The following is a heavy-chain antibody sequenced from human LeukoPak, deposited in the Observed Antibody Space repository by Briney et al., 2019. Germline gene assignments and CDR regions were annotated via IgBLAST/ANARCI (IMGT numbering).Heavy chain of an antibody. CDR3: ARDSGYSSSWYPLNYYYYYGMDV. V-gene: IGHV4-59*01. Sequence: PSETLSLTCTVSGGSISSYYWSWIRQPPGKGLEWIGYIYYSGSTNYNPSLKGRVTISVDTSKNQFSLKLSSVTAADTAVYYCARDSGYSSSWYPLNYYYYYGMDVWGQGTTVTVSS. J-gene: IGHJ6*02. CDR2: IYYSGST. D-gene: IGHD6-13*01. CDR1: GGSISSYY.